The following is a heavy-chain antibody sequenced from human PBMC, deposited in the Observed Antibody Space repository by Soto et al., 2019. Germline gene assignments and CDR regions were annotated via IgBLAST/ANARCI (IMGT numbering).Heavy chain of an antibody. CDR1: GYRLSNYY. D-gene: IGHD5-12*01. J-gene: IGHJ4*02. V-gene: IGHV1-46*01. CDR2: VNPSDGRA. Sequence: QVDLVQSGAEVKKPGASVKMSCKSSGYRLSNYYMHWVRQAPGQGLEWMGIVNPSDGRANYARKFQGRVTMTWDTSTTRLYMEVNSLRSDDTAIYYCARAELIVAGQAFDSWGQGTLVTVSS. CDR3: ARAELIVAGQAFDS.